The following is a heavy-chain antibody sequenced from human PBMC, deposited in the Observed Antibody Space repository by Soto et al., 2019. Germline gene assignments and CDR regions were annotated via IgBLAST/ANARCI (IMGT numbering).Heavy chain of an antibody. CDR1: GGSLRNSV. Sequence: QGQLVQSGAEVKKPGSSVKVSCTASGGSLRNSVISWVRQAPAQRLEWMGGVIPILGTANYAQKFQGRVTMTADEVTRTAYMDLSSLSPDDTAVYYCARLGHPGHWGPGTLVIVSS. D-gene: IGHD1-1*01. CDR2: VIPILGTA. J-gene: IGHJ4*02. CDR3: ARLGHPGH. V-gene: IGHV1-69*01.